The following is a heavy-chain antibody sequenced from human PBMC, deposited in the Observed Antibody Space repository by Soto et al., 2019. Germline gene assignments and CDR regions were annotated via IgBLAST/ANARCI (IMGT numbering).Heavy chain of an antibody. CDR3: ARGPTGYSSESFDY. Sequence: EVQLVESGGGLVKPGGSLRLSCAASGFPFSSYSMNWVRQAPGKGLEWVSSISSSSSYIYYADSVKGRFTISRDNAKNSLYLQMNSLRAEDTAVYYCARGPTGYSSESFDYWGQGTLVTVSS. D-gene: IGHD6-25*01. V-gene: IGHV3-21*01. CDR2: ISSSSSYI. J-gene: IGHJ4*02. CDR1: GFPFSSYS.